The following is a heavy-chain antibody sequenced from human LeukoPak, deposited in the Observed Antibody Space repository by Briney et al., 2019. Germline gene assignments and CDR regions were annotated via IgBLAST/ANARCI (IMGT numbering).Heavy chain of an antibody. V-gene: IGHV4-59*01. CDR2: IYYSGST. D-gene: IGHD7-27*01. J-gene: IGHJ4*02. CDR3: ARDLSVTGASGVDY. CDR1: GGSIRNYY. Sequence: SETLSLTCTVSGGSIRNYYWSWIRQSPGRGLEWIGYIYYSGSTNYNPSLKSRVTISVDTFKNQFSLKLTSVTAADTAVYYCARDLSVTGASGVDYWGQGFLVTVSS.